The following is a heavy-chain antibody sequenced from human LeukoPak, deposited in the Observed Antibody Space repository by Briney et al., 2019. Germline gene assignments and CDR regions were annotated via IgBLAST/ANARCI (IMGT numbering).Heavy chain of an antibody. V-gene: IGHV1-2*06. CDR2: INPNSGGT. D-gene: IGHD6-19*01. J-gene: IGHJ4*02. Sequence: ASVKVSCKASGYTFTGYYMHWVRQAPGQGLEWMGPINPNSGGTNYAQKFQGRVTMTRDTSISTAYMELSRLRPDDTAVYYCARDLSRGSSGWYGYWGQGTLVTVSS. CDR3: ARDLSRGSSGWYGY. CDR1: GYTFTGYY.